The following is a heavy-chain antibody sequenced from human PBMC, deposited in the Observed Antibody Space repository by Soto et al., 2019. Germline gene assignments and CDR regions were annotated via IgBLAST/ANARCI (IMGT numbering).Heavy chain of an antibody. CDR2: ISGSGGST. CDR1: GFTFSSYA. J-gene: IGHJ4*02. Sequence: GGSLRLSCAASGFTFSSYAMSWVRQAPGKGLEWVSAISGSGGSTYYADSVKGRFTISRDNSKNTLYLQMNSLRAEDTAVYYCAIVLGYCSSTSCYRNQKFDYWGQVTVVTAS. V-gene: IGHV3-23*01. CDR3: AIVLGYCSSTSCYRNQKFDY. D-gene: IGHD2-2*01.